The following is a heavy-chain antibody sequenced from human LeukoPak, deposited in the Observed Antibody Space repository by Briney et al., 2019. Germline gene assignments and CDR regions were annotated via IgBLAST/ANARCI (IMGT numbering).Heavy chain of an antibody. Sequence: GGSLRLSCEASEFTFSRFAMSWIRQPPGTGLEWVSTLSGSGSATYYADSVKGRFTTSRGNSKDTLYLQMDNVRADDTAVYYCAKHLGSHSFLFYYMDVWGKGTSVIVSS. V-gene: IGHV3-23*01. CDR3: AKHLGSHSFLFYYMDV. J-gene: IGHJ6*03. CDR2: LSGSGSAT. D-gene: IGHD2-21*01. CDR1: EFTFSRFA.